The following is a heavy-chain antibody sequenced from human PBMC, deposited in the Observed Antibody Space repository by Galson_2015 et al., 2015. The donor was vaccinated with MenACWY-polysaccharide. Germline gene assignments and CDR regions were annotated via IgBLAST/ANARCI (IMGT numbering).Heavy chain of an antibody. CDR1: GDSVSSNSAA. J-gene: IGHJ4*02. CDR2: TYYRSKWYH. V-gene: IGHV6-1*01. CDR3: DRTCPPYSITWYECFDY. Sequence: CAISGDSVSSNSAAWNWIRQSPSRGLEWLGRTYYRSKWYHDYPVSVKSRITINPDTSKNQFSQQLNSVTPDEKALYYCDRTCPPYSITWYECFDYWDQGTLVTVSS. D-gene: IGHD6-13*01.